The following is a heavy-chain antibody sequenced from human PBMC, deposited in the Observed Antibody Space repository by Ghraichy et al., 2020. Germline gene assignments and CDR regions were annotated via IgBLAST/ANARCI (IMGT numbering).Heavy chain of an antibody. Sequence: SETLSLTCAVYGGSFSGYYWSWIRQPPGKGLEWIGEINHSGSTNYNPSLKSRVTISVDTSKNQFSLKLSSVTAADTAVYYCARRSRLYSRSFDYWGQGTLVTVSS. V-gene: IGHV4-34*01. CDR1: GGSFSGYY. CDR3: ARRSRLYSRSFDY. D-gene: IGHD6-13*01. J-gene: IGHJ4*02. CDR2: INHSGST.